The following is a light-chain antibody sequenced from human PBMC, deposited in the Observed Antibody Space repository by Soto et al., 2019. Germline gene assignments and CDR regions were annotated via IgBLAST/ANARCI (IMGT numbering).Light chain of an antibody. J-gene: IGKJ2*01. CDR1: HSSSTW. CDR3: QQNNTYPLYT. CDR2: DAS. Sequence: DIQLTQSHSTLSASLGDIVTITCRASHSSSTWLDWYKQKPGRTPSLLIYDASTLETGVPSRFSGRGSGTAVTPTISSTQHADFAAYYCQQNNTYPLYTFGQGTKLEIK. V-gene: IGKV1-5*01.